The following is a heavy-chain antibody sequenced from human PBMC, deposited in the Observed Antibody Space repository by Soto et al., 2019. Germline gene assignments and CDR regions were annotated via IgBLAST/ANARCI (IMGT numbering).Heavy chain of an antibody. CDR3: AREGAAPYYYYGMDV. J-gene: IGHJ6*02. D-gene: IGHD6-6*01. Sequence: QVQLQESGPGLVKPSQTLSLTCTVSGGSISSGGYFWSWIRQHPGKGLEWIGFIYYSGSTYYNPSLKSRVTISVDTSNNQFSLKLNSVTAADTAVYYCAREGAAPYYYYGMDVWGQGTTVTVSS. CDR1: GGSISSGGYF. V-gene: IGHV4-31*03. CDR2: IYYSGST.